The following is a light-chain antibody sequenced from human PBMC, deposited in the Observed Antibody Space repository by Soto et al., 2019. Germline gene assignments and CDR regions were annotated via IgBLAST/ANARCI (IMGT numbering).Light chain of an antibody. Sequence: DRVMTQSPATLSASPGESTTLSCRASESVNHNLAWYQQKPGQLPRLLIYGASSRAPGVSARFSGSGTGTEFTLTISSLQSEDFAVYYCHRYNNWPPNTFGQGTRLEMK. J-gene: IGKJ5*01. CDR1: ESVNHN. CDR2: GAS. V-gene: IGKV3-15*01. CDR3: HRYNNWPPNT.